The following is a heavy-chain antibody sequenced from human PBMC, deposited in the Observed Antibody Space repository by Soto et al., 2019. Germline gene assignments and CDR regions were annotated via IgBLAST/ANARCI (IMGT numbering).Heavy chain of an antibody. J-gene: IGHJ4*02. CDR3: AKTSRFFGDHIDYFDS. CDR1: GFTFSRFA. V-gene: IGHV3-23*01. D-gene: IGHD2-21*02. CDR2: VGGNGAST. Sequence: DVQLLESGGGLVQPGGSLRLSCAASGFTFSRFAMSWVRLAPGKGLEWVSGVGGNGASTYYADSVRGRFTISRDNSKNTLYLHMNGLRAEDTATYFCAKTSRFFGDHIDYFDSRGQGTLVTVSS.